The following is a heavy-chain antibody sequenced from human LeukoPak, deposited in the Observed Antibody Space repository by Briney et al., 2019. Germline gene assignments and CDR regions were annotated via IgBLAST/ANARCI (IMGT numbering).Heavy chain of an antibody. CDR3: ARDDRSPNYYYYYSMDV. Sequence: ASVKVSCKASGGTFSSYAISWVRQAPGQGLEWMGRIIPIFGIANYAQKFQGRVTITADKSTSTAYMELSSLRSEDTAVYYCARDDRSPNYYYYYSMDVWGQGTTVTVSS. CDR1: GGTFSSYA. J-gene: IGHJ6*02. V-gene: IGHV1-69*04. D-gene: IGHD1-14*01. CDR2: IIPIFGIA.